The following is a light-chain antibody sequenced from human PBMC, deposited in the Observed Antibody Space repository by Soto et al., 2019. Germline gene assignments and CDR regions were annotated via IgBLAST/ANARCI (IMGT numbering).Light chain of an antibody. CDR2: AAS. Sequence: AIQVTQSPSSLSASVGDRVTISCRTSQGFGSPLAWYQQTPGKPPRLLIYAASTLQSGVPSRFSGSGSGTDFTLTISCLQSEDFATYYCQQYYSYPRTFGQGTKVDIK. V-gene: IGKV1-13*02. J-gene: IGKJ1*01. CDR1: QGFGSP. CDR3: QQYYSYPRT.